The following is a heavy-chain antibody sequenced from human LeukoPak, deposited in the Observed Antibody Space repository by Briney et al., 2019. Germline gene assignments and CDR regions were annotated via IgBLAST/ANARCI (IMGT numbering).Heavy chain of an antibody. V-gene: IGHV4-59*11. Sequence: SETLSLTCTVSGGSISSHYWSWIRQPPGKGLEWIGYIYYSGSTNYNPSLKSRVTISVDTSKNQFSLKLSSVTAADTAVYYYARGYYYYMDVWGKGTTVTVSS. CDR2: IYYSGST. CDR3: ARGYYYYMDV. J-gene: IGHJ6*03. CDR1: GGSISSHY.